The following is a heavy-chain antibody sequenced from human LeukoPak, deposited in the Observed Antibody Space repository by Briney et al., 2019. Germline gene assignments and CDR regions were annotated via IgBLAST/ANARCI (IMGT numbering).Heavy chain of an antibody. D-gene: IGHD1-1*01. Sequence: ASVKVSCKASGYTFTAYEMHWVRQAPGQGLEYVGWINPKNGGTNSAQNFQGRVTMTWDTSISTVYMELSRLRSDDTAVYYCAREEDCGTARCSNDHWGQGTLVTVSS. V-gene: IGHV1-2*02. CDR1: GYTFTAYE. J-gene: IGHJ4*02. CDR3: AREEDCGTARCSNDH. CDR2: INPKNGGT.